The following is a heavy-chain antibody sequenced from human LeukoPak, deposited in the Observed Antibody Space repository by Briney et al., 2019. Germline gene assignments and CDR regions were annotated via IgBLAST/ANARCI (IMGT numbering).Heavy chain of an antibody. CDR2: ISTNGGST. CDR3: VPNAVICGGDCHFDS. Sequence: PGGSLRLSCSASGFIFSTFAMHWVRQAPGKGLEYVSGISTNGGSTYYAGSVKGRFTISRNNAKNSLYLQMNSLRAEDTAVYYCVPNAVICGGDCHFDSWGQGTLVTVSS. D-gene: IGHD2-21*02. V-gene: IGHV3-64*04. J-gene: IGHJ4*02. CDR1: GFIFSTFA.